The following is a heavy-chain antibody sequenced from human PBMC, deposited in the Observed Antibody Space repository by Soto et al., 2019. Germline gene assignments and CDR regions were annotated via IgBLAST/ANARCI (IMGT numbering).Heavy chain of an antibody. D-gene: IGHD3-9*01. Sequence: NPSETLSLTCAVSGGSISSGGYSWSWIRQPPGKGLEWIGYIYHSGSTYYNPSLKSRVTISVDRSKNQFSLKLSSVTAADTAVYYCARGSNFDWLLAVGSTLGGGLHFDYWGQGTLVTVSS. CDR1: GGSISSGGYS. CDR3: ARGSNFDWLLAVGSTLGGGLHFDY. J-gene: IGHJ4*02. V-gene: IGHV4-30-2*01. CDR2: IYHSGST.